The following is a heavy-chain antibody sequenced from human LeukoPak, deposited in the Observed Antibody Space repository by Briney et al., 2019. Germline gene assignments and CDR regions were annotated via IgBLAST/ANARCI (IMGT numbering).Heavy chain of an antibody. CDR1: GYTFTGYY. Sequence: ASVKVSCKASGYTFTGYYMHWVRPPPGQGRAGMGWINPNSGGTKYAQKFQGRVTMTRDTSISTAYMGVSRLRSDDTAVYYCARVAYGAGRDGMDVWGQGTTVTVSS. J-gene: IGHJ6*02. V-gene: IGHV1-2*02. D-gene: IGHD3-10*01. CDR2: INPNSGGT. CDR3: ARVAYGAGRDGMDV.